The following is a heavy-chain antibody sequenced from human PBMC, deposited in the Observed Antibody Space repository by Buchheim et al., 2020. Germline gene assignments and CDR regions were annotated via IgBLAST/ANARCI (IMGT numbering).Heavy chain of an antibody. D-gene: IGHD1-1*01. CDR2: IKQDGSEK. CDR1: GFTFSNAW. V-gene: IGHV3-7*01. J-gene: IGHJ4*02. CDR3: ARGLGTGTPIDY. Sequence: EVQLVESGGGLVKPGGSLRLSCAASGFTFSNAWMSWVRQAPGKGLEWVANIKQDGSEKYYVDSVKGRFTISRDNAKNSLYLQMNSLRAEDTAVYYCARGLGTGTPIDYWGQGTL.